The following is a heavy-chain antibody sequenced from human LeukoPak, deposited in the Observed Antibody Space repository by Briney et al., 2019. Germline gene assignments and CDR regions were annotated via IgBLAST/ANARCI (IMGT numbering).Heavy chain of an antibody. CDR2: IDSSGDYT. J-gene: IGHJ5*02. Sequence: NPGGSLRLSCAGSGFTFSEYMMYWVRQTPEKGLEWLSAIDSSGDYTSYADSVKGRFTISRDNTQNSLFLQMNSLRVEDTAIYFCARLNYGGNSAGLDAWGQGTLVTVSS. CDR1: GFTFSEYM. CDR3: ARLNYGGNSAGLDA. V-gene: IGHV3-21*01. D-gene: IGHD4-23*01.